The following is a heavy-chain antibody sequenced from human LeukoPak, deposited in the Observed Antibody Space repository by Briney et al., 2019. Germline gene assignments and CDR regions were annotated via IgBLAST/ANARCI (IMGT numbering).Heavy chain of an antibody. CDR3: ARHYDFWSGPQNAFDI. Sequence: KASETLSLTCTVSGGSISSYYWSWIRQSPGKGLEWIGYIYYSGSTNYNPSLKSRVTISVDTSKNQFSLKLSSVTAADTAVYYCARHYDFWSGPQNAFDIWGQGTMVTVSS. J-gene: IGHJ3*02. CDR1: GGSISSYY. D-gene: IGHD3-3*01. CDR2: IYYSGST. V-gene: IGHV4-59*08.